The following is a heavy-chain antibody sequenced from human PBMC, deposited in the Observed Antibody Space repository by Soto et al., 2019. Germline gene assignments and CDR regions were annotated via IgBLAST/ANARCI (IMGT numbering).Heavy chain of an antibody. CDR3: VRDDRWAFDF. Sequence: VQLVESGGGLVQPGGSRRVSCAASGFSFSNYAMNWVRQAPGKGLEWVSYISIGSGSIFYADSVKGRFTISRDDAKNSLYMQMNTLRDEDTAVYYCVRDDRWAFDFWGQGTMVTVS. J-gene: IGHJ3*01. CDR2: ISIGSGSI. CDR1: GFSFSNYA. V-gene: IGHV3-48*02. D-gene: IGHD3-22*01.